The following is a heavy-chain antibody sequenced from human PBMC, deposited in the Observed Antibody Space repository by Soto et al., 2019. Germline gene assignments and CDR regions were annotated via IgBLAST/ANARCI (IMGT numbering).Heavy chain of an antibody. CDR3: ARAYNYYYGTDV. Sequence: SETLSLTCTVSGGSISSYYWSWIRQPPGKGLEWIGYIYYSGSTNYNPSLKSRVTISVDTSKNQFSLKLSSVTAADTAVYYCARAYNYYYGTDVWGQGTTVTVSS. J-gene: IGHJ6*02. CDR1: GGSISSYY. CDR2: IYYSGST. V-gene: IGHV4-59*01.